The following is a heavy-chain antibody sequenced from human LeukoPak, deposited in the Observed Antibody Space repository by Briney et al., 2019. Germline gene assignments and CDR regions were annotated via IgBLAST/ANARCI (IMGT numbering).Heavy chain of an antibody. V-gene: IGHV5-51*01. CDR2: IYPGDSDT. D-gene: IGHD6-19*01. Sequence: ESLKISCKGSGYSFTNYWIGWVRQMPGKGLEWMVIIYPGDSDTRYSPSFQGQVTISADKSISTAYLQWSSLRASDTAIYYCARHQAVTGTGGARMDVWGQGTTVTVFS. CDR1: GYSFTNYW. CDR3: ARHQAVTGTGGARMDV. J-gene: IGHJ6*02.